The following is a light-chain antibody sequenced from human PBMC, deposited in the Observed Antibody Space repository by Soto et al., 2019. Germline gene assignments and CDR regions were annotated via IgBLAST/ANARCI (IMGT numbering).Light chain of an antibody. Sequence: QAVVTQEPSLTVSPGGTVTLTCGSSTGAVTSCHYPYWFQQRPVQATRTLISDTSNRHSWTPARFSGSLLGGKAALTLSGAQPEDEADYYCLLSFCRVEVFCGGTNLTV. CDR2: DTS. CDR1: TGAVTSCHY. CDR3: LLSFCRVEV. J-gene: IGLJ2*01. V-gene: IGLV7-46*01.